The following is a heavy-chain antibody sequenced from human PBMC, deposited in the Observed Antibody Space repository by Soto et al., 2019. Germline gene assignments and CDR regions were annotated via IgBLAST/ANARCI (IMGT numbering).Heavy chain of an antibody. J-gene: IGHJ4*02. V-gene: IGHV3-30-3*01. CDR3: ARGPDIVVVPAATDY. D-gene: IGHD2-2*01. CDR2: IAYDGSNK. Sequence: PGGSLRLSCAASGFTLSSYAMHCVRQAPGKGLEWVAVIAYDGSNKYYADSVKGRFTISRDNSKNTLYLQMNSLRAEDTAVYYCARGPDIVVVPAATDYWGQGTLVTVSS. CDR1: GFTLSSYA.